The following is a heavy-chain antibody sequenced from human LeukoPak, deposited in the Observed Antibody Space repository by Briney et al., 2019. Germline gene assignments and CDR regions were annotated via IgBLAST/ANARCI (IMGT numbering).Heavy chain of an antibody. CDR2: INQYGSEE. J-gene: IGHJ4*02. Sequence: GGSLRLSCVASGFSFRTYWMSWVRQAPGQGLEWVANINQYGSEEHYMDSVKGRFTISRDNAKNSVHLQMASLRAEDTAVYYCVRAGGSSWSDYWGQGTLLIVSS. CDR3: VRAGGSSWSDY. V-gene: IGHV3-7*01. CDR1: GFSFRTYW. D-gene: IGHD6-13*01.